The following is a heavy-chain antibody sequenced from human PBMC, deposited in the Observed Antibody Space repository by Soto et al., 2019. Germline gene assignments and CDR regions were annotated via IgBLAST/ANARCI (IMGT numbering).Heavy chain of an antibody. CDR1: GGSISSYY. V-gene: IGHV4-59*01. CDR2: IYYSGST. J-gene: IGHJ6*02. Sequence: PSETLSLTCTVSGGSISSYYWSWIRQPPGKGLEWIGYIYYSGSTNYNPSLKSRVTISVDTSKNQFSLKLSSVTAADTAVYYCARGGIYSPIYHYYGMDVWGQGTTVTLSS. D-gene: IGHD3-16*01. CDR3: ARGGIYSPIYHYYGMDV.